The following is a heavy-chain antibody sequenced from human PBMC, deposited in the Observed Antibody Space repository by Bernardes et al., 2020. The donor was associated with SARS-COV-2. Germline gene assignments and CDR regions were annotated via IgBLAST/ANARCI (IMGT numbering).Heavy chain of an antibody. CDR3: AKDRGSDWFFDL. J-gene: IGHJ2*01. V-gene: IGHV3-30*18. CDR1: GFSFRDHG. CDR2: ISYDGRQK. Sequence: GWSLRLSCSASGFSFRDHGIHWVRQAPGKGLEWLAVISYDGRQKFYVDSVKGRFTVSRANAKKTAYLQMNNLTMEDSAMYFCAKDRGSDWFFDLWGRGDLVSV.